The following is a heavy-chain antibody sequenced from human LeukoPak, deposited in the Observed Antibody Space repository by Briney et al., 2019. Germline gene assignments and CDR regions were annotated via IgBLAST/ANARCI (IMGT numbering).Heavy chain of an antibody. D-gene: IGHD3/OR15-3a*01. Sequence: ASVKVSCKASGYTFTSYYMHWVRQAPGHGLEWMGIINPSGGSTTYAQKFQGRVTMTADTSTNTAYMELRSLRSDDTAVYYCARDLTDLWTGYYFRLHYWGQGTLVTVSS. V-gene: IGHV1-46*01. J-gene: IGHJ4*02. CDR1: GYTFTSYY. CDR3: ARDLTDLWTGYYFRLHY. CDR2: INPSGGST.